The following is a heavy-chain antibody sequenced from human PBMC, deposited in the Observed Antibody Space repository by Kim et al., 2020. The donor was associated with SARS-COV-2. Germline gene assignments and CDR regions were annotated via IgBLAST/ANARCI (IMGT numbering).Heavy chain of an antibody. Sequence: SETLSLTCTVSGGSISSGSYYWSWIRQPAGKGLEWIGRIYTSGSTNYNPSLKSRVTISVDTSKNQFSLKLSSVTAADTAVYYCARARGREMATITKGNYYYYYGMDVWGQGTTVTVSS. CDR1: GGSISSGSYY. CDR2: IYTSGST. CDR3: ARARGREMATITKGNYYYYYGMDV. V-gene: IGHV4-61*02. D-gene: IGHD5-12*01. J-gene: IGHJ6*02.